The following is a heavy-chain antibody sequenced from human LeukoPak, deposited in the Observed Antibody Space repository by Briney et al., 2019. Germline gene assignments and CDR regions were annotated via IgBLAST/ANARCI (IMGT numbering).Heavy chain of an antibody. CDR1: GFTVTNYA. J-gene: IGHJ6*02. V-gene: IGHV3-64D*06. CDR3: VRDLSGMDV. Sequence: GGSLRLSGLASGFTVTNYAMHWVRQAPGKGLDYVSVLYSRGTSTYYADSVKGRFTVSRDSSKNTLYLQMSSLRIEDTAIYYCVRDLSGMDVWGRGTTVTVSS. D-gene: IGHD3-16*02. CDR2: LYSRGTST.